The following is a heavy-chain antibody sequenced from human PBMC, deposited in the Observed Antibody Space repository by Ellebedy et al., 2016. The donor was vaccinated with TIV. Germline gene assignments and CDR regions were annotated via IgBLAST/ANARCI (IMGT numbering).Heavy chain of an antibody. CDR3: ARRGGPIVGLVVTESHFDY. V-gene: IGHV4-39*01. D-gene: IGHD4-23*01. CDR1: GGSISSSSYY. Sequence: MPSETLSLTCTVSGGSISSSSYYWGWIRQPPGKGLEWIGSIYYSGSTYYNPSLKSRVTISVDTSKNQFSLKLSSVTAADTAVYYCARRGGPIVGLVVTESHFDYWGQGTLVTVSS. J-gene: IGHJ4*02. CDR2: IYYSGST.